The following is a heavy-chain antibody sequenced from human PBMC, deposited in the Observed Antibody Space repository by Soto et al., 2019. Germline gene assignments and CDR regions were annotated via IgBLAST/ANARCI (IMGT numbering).Heavy chain of an antibody. Sequence: LTCAISGASVSSYSAAWNWIRQSPSRGLEWLGRTYYRSKWYNDYAVSVKSRITINPDTYKNKFSLQLNSVTPEDTAVYYCARERPRIVGVTGWFDPWGQGTLVTVSS. CDR1: GASVSSYSAA. CDR3: ARERPRIVGVTGWFDP. CDR2: TYYRSKWYN. J-gene: IGHJ5*02. V-gene: IGHV6-1*01. D-gene: IGHD1-26*01.